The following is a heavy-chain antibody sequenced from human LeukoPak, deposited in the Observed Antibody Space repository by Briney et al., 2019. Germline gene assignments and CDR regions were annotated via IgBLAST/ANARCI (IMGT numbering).Heavy chain of an antibody. Sequence: GGSLRLSCAASGFTFSSYAMSWVRQAPGKGLEWVSAISGSGGSTYYADSMKGRFTISRDNSKNTLYLQMNSLRAEDTAVYYCAKDQTHNIVVVPAAIGTNWFDPWGQGTLVTVSS. CDR1: GFTFSSYA. J-gene: IGHJ5*02. CDR3: AKDQTHNIVVVPAAIGTNWFDP. CDR2: ISGSGGST. D-gene: IGHD2-2*01. V-gene: IGHV3-23*01.